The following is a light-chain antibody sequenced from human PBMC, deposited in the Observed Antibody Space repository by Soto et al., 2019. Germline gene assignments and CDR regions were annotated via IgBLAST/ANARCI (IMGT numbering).Light chain of an antibody. V-gene: IGKV1-5*03. CDR2: KAS. J-gene: IGKJ2*01. CDR1: HSIGTW. Sequence: DIQMTQSPSTLSASVGDRVSITCRASHSIGTWLAWHQQKPGKAPKSLINKASNVDTVVPSRFNGSVSGTEFTLTISSLQPDDFATYFCQQYNTYPYTFGQGTKLEIK. CDR3: QQYNTYPYT.